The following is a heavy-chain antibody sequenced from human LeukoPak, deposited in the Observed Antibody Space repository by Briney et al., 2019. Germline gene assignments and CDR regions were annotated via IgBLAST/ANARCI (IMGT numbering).Heavy chain of an antibody. CDR1: GFTFSTYW. J-gene: IGHJ4*02. Sequence: GGSLRLSCEGSGFTFSTYWMSWVRQAPGKGLEWVANIKQDGRERDYVDSVKGRFTISRDNAKNSLYLQMNSLRAEDTAVYYCAKAASSSNRYFDYWGQGTLVTVSS. CDR2: IKQDGRER. V-gene: IGHV3-7*03. CDR3: AKAASSSNRYFDY. D-gene: IGHD6-6*01.